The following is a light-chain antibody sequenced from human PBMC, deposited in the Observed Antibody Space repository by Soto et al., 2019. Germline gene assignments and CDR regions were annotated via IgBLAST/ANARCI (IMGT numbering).Light chain of an antibody. J-gene: IGLJ2*01. CDR1: SSDVGGYNY. CDR3: SSYTSSSTSSVV. V-gene: IGLV2-14*01. Sequence: QSALTQPASVSGSPGQSITISCTGTSSDVGGYNYVSWYQQHPGKAPKLMIYDVSNRPSGVSNRFSGSKSGNTASLTISGLQAEDEADYYCSSYTSSSTSSVVFGGGTPLTVL. CDR2: DVS.